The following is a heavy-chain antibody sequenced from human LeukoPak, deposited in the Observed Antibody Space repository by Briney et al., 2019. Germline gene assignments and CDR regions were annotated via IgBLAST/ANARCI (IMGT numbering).Heavy chain of an antibody. CDR1: GFAFSSSS. D-gene: IGHD3-22*01. CDR2: ISGAGGSS. CDR3: TKDDSSSWYDYFFDY. Sequence: GGSLRLSCATSGFAFSSSSMSWVRQAPGKGLEWVSTISGAGGSSWYAESVKGRFTISRDNSMNSVYLQMRSLRVEDTAIYYCTKDDSSSWYDYFFDYWGQGTLVTVSS. J-gene: IGHJ4*02. V-gene: IGHV3-23*01.